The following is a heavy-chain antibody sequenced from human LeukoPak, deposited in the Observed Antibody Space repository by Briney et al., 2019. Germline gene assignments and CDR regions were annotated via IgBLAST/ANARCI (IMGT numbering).Heavy chain of an antibody. CDR1: GFTFSSYA. J-gene: IGHJ4*02. CDR3: AKDRWHQLVSYPHHY. D-gene: IGHD6-13*01. Sequence: GGSLRLSCAASGFTFSSYAMHWVRQAPGKGLEWVAVISYDGRNKYYAESVKGRITISRDNSKNTLYLQMNSLRAEDTAVYYCAKDRWHQLVSYPHHYRGQGTLVSVSS. V-gene: IGHV3-30*18. CDR2: ISYDGRNK.